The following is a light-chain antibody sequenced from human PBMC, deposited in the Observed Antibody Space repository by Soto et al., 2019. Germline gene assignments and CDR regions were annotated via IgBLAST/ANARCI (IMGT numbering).Light chain of an antibody. CDR1: QGISSA. Sequence: AVQLTQSPSSLSASVGDRVTITCRASQGISSALAWYQQKPGKAPNLLIYDASSLESGVPSRFSGSGSGTDFTLTISSLQPEDFATYYCQHFNNYPLTFGGGTKVEIK. J-gene: IGKJ4*01. CDR2: DAS. V-gene: IGKV1D-13*01. CDR3: QHFNNYPLT.